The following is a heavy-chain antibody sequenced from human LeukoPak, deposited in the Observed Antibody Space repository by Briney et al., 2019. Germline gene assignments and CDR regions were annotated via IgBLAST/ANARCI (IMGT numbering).Heavy chain of an antibody. V-gene: IGHV4-4*07. Sequence: SETLSLTCTVSGGSISSYYWSWIRQPAGKGLEWIGRIYTSGSTNYNPSLESRVTMSVDTSKNQFSLKLSSVTAADTAVYYCARDLPTYYDFWSGYYRDAFDIWGQGTMVTVSS. CDR3: ARDLPTYYDFWSGYYRDAFDI. D-gene: IGHD3-3*01. J-gene: IGHJ3*02. CDR2: IYTSGST. CDR1: GGSISSYY.